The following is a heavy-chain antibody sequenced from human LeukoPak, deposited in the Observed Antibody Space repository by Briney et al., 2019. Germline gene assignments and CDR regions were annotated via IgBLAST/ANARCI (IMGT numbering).Heavy chain of an antibody. CDR3: AKCASRSVAGSDS. D-gene: IGHD6-19*01. Sequence: GGSLRLSCAASGFMFSSYAMTWVRQAPGKGLVWVSSIGGSGDRPYYADSVKGRFTISRDTSKNTLYLQMNSLRTEDTAIYYCAKCASRSVAGSDSWGQGTLVTVFS. CDR1: GFMFSSYA. J-gene: IGHJ4*02. CDR2: IGGSGDRP. V-gene: IGHV3-23*01.